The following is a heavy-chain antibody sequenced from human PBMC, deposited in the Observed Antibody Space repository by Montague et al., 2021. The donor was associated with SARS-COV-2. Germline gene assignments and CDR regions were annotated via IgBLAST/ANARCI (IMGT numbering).Heavy chain of an antibody. CDR2: LSGRGTMI. V-gene: IGHV3-48*03. CDR1: GFTFSDFE. CDR3: ARDVQWLLPSNYMDV. D-gene: IGHD6-19*01. J-gene: IGHJ6*03. Sequence: SLRLSCAASGFTFSDFEMNWVRQAPGKGLEWVSFLSGRGTMISYXXSLKVRFTVSRDNAKNSLFLQMNSLRVEDTAVYYCARDVQWLLPSNYMDVWGKGTTVTVSS.